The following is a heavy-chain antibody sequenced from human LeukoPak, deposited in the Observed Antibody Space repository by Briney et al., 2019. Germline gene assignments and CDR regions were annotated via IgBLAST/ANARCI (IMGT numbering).Heavy chain of an antibody. CDR2: ISYDGSNK. V-gene: IGHV3-30-3*01. CDR3: ARDSFMYGSGSSDY. D-gene: IGHD3-10*01. Sequence: GGSLRLTCAASGFTFSSYAMHWVRQAPDKGLEWVAVISYDGSNKYYADSVKGRFTISRDNSKNTLYLQMNSLRAEDTAVYYCARDSFMYGSGSSDYWGQGTLVTVSS. CDR1: GFTFSSYA. J-gene: IGHJ4*02.